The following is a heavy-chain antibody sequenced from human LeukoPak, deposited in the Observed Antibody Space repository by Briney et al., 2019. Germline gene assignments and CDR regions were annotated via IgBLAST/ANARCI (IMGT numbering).Heavy chain of an antibody. D-gene: IGHD1-26*01. CDR2: INPNSGVT. CDR1: GYTFTDYY. V-gene: IGHV1-2*02. CDR3: ERGGTYSRGLLVY. Sequence: HRASVKVSCKASGYTFTDYYVHWVRQAPGQGLEWMGWINPNSGVTNYAQEFQGRVTMTRDKSISTAYMELSRLRSDDTAVYYCERGGTYSRGLLVYWGQGTLVTVSS. J-gene: IGHJ4*02.